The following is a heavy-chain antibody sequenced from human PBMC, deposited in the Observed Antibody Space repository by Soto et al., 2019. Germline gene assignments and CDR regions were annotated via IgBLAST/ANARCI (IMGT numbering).Heavy chain of an antibody. J-gene: IGHJ4*02. V-gene: IGHV4-38-2*01. Sequence: TSETLSLTCAVSGDSMSSGYYWGWVRQPPGKGLEWIGSIHHSGSIFYNPSLKIRVTMSVDTSKNQFSLRLRSVTAADTAVYYCARAEPAAADYWGQGTLVTVSS. CDR2: IHHSGSI. CDR3: ARAEPAAADY. D-gene: IGHD2-2*01. CDR1: GDSMSSGYY.